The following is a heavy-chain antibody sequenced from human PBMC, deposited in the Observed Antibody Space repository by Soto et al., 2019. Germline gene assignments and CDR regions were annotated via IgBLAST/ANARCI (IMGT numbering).Heavy chain of an antibody. D-gene: IGHD3-16*01. V-gene: IGHV5-51*01. CDR2: IYPDDSDT. Sequence: PGESLMISCKGSGYSFATYWIGWVRQMPGKGLEWMGIIYPDDSDTRYSPSFQGQVTISVDKSISTAYLHWSSLKASDTAMYYCAVNGGGRDMDVWGQGTTVTVSS. CDR3: AVNGGGRDMDV. CDR1: GYSFATYW. J-gene: IGHJ6*02.